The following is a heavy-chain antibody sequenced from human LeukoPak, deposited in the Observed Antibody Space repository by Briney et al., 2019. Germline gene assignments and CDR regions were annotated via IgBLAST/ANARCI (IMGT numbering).Heavy chain of an antibody. D-gene: IGHD2-2*01. CDR2: ISAYNGNT. J-gene: IGHJ5*02. Sequence: GASVKVSCKASGYTFTSYGISWVRQAPGQGLEWMGWISAYNGNTNYAQKLQGRVTVTTDTSTSTAYMELRSLRSDDTAVYYCARDVPAANPMNWFDPWGQGTLVTVSS. CDR1: GYTFTSYG. V-gene: IGHV1-18*01. CDR3: ARDVPAANPMNWFDP.